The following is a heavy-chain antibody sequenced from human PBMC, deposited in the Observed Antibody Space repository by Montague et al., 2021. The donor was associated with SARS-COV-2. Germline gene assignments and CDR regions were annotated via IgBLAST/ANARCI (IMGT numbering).Heavy chain of an antibody. V-gene: IGHV4-39*07. CDR2: IYYSGST. J-gene: IGHJ6*02. CDR3: ARVGRQQLVRLSGMDV. D-gene: IGHD6-13*01. CDR1: GGSISSSSYY. Sequence: SETLSLTCTVSGGSISSSSYYWGWIRQPPGKELEWIGSIYYSGSTYYNPSLKSRATISVDTSKNQFSLKLSSVTAADTAVYYCARVGRQQLVRLSGMDVWGQGTTVTVSS.